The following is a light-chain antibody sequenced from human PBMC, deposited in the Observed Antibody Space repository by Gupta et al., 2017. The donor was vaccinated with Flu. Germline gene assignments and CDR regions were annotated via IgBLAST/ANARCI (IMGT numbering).Light chain of an antibody. V-gene: IGKV1-17*01. CDR1: QGIRSA. CDR3: LQHTTSPQT. Sequence: DIQMTQSPSSLSASIGDRVTITCRASQGIRSALGWYQQKPGKAPKRLIYGASRLQSGVPSRFSGSGSGTEFTLTISSLQPEDFATYYCLQHTTSPQTFGQGTMVEIK. CDR2: GAS. J-gene: IGKJ1*01.